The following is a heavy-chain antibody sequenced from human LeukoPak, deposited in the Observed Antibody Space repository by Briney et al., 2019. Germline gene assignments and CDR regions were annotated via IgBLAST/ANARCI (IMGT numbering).Heavy chain of an antibody. V-gene: IGHV4-31*03. CDR2: IYYSGST. CDR1: GGSISSGGYY. CDR3: AREDGTGAFDI. J-gene: IGHJ3*02. D-gene: IGHD1-14*01. Sequence: SETLFLTGTVSGGSISSGGYYWSWIRQHPGKGLEWIGYIYYSGSTYYNPSLKSRVTISVDTSKNQFSLKLSSVTAADTAVYYCAREDGTGAFDIWGQGTMVTVSS.